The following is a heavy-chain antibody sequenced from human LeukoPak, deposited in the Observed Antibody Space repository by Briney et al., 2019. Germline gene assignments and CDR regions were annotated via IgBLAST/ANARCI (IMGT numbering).Heavy chain of an antibody. D-gene: IGHD1-14*01. J-gene: IGHJ4*02. CDR3: AKSQPNDY. CDR2: ISHDGSNK. V-gene: IGHV3-30*18. Sequence: GGSLRLFCAASGFTFSTSGMHWVRQPPGKGLEWVAVISHDGSNKYHADSVKGRFTISRDNSKNTLYLQMNNLRAEDTAVYYCAKSQPNDYWGQGTLVTVSS. CDR1: GFTFSTSG.